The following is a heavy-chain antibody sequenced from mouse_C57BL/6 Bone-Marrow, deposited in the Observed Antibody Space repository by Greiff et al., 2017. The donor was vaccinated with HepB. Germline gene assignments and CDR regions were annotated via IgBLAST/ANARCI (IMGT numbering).Heavy chain of an antibody. CDR2: FYPGSGSI. D-gene: IGHD1-2*01. J-gene: IGHJ2*01. CDR1: GYTFTEYT. Sequence: VKLVESGAELVKPGASVKLSCKASGYTFTEYTIHWVKQRSGQGLEWIGWFYPGSGSIKYNEKFKDKATLTADKSSSTVYMELSRLTSEDSAVYFCARHGHSKGGTGWGFDYWGQGTTLTVSS. V-gene: IGHV1-62-2*01. CDR3: ARHGHSKGGTGWGFDY.